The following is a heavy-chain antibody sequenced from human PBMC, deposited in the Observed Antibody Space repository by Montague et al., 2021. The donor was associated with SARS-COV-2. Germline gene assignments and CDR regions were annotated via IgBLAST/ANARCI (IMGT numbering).Heavy chain of an antibody. V-gene: IGHV4-34*01. CDR3: AGRPAPLHHFDWSQEYADYYGLDF. D-gene: IGHD3-9*01. CDR2: ITWGDP. J-gene: IGHJ6*02. CDR1: GDTYNPRGESFNNFH. Sequence: SETLSLTCTVYGDTYNPRGESFNNFHWTWIRQPQGKGLVWIGDITWGDPTYNPSLTSRVVTSADTATKQFSPMLPSVTAADTAVDYCAGRPAPLHHFDWSQEYADYYGLDFWGPGTTVIVS.